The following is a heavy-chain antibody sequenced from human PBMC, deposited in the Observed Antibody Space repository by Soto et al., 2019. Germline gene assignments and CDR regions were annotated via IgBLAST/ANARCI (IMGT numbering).Heavy chain of an antibody. J-gene: IGHJ6*02. CDR1: GFTFSSYA. V-gene: IGHV3-23*01. CDR2: ISGSGGST. D-gene: IGHD2-2*01. CDR3: AKALVVVPAASPYYYYVMDV. Sequence: GGSLRLSCAASGFTFSSYAMSWVRQAPGKGLEWVSAISGSGGSTYYADSVKGRFTISRDNSKNTLYLQMNSLRAEDTAVDYCAKALVVVPAASPYYYYVMDVWGQGTTVTVSS.